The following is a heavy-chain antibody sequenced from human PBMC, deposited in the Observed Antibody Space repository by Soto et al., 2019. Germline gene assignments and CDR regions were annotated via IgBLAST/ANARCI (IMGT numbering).Heavy chain of an antibody. D-gene: IGHD6-13*01. CDR3: ASIIAAAGTSWFDP. CDR2: ISAYNGNT. CDR1: GYTFTSYG. V-gene: IGHV1-18*01. Sequence: GASVKVSCKASGYTFTSYGISWVRQSLGQGLEWMGWISAYNGNTNYAQKLQGRVTMTTDTSTSTAYMELRSLRSDDTAVYYCASIIAAAGTSWFDPWGQGTLVTVSS. J-gene: IGHJ5*02.